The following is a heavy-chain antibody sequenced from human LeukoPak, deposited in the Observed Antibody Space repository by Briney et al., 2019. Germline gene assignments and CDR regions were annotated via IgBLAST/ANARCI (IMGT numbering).Heavy chain of an antibody. CDR1: GYTFTDYY. J-gene: IGHJ4*02. V-gene: IGHV1-2*02. D-gene: IGHD2-2*01. Sequence: GRSLRLSCAASGYTFTDYYMHWVRQAPGQGFEWMGWINPNDGDTNYAQKFQGRVTMTRDTSISTAHMEVSRLRSDDTAVYYCARANFLYCSSSTCLFDYWGQGTLVTVSS. CDR3: ARANFLYCSSSTCLFDY. CDR2: INPNDGDT.